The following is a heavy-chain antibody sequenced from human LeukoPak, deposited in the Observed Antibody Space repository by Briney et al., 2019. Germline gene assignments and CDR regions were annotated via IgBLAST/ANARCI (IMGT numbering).Heavy chain of an antibody. V-gene: IGHV4-30-4*01. D-gene: IGHD4-17*01. CDR1: GGSISRSDYY. CDR3: ARGGGGSSTVTTYWFDS. CDR2: IYYSGIT. Sequence: SEALSLTCSVSGGSISRSDYYWSWIRQPPGKGLEWIGYIYYSGITYYNPSLKSRVTISVDTFKNRFSLKLSSVTAADTAVYYCARGGGGSSTVTTYWFDSWGQGTLVTVSS. J-gene: IGHJ5*01.